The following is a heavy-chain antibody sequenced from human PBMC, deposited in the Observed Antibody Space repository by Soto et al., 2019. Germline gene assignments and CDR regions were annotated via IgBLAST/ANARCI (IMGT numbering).Heavy chain of an antibody. V-gene: IGHV4-59*01. CDR1: NGSISSCY. D-gene: IGHD2-15*01. Sequence: SETLSLTCSVSNGSISSCYWTWIRQPPGKGLEWIGYIYYGGSINYNPSLKSRVIISVDTAKNQFSLSLSSVTAADTAVYYCARARGARYFDYWGQGTLVTVSS. CDR3: ARARGARYFDY. CDR2: IYYGGSI. J-gene: IGHJ4*02.